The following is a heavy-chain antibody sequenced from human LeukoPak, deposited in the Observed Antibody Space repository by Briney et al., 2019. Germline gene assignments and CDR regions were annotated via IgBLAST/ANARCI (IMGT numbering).Heavy chain of an antibody. CDR2: INPTGDST. CDR3: ARNLYYFDY. Sequence: ASVKVSCKASGYTFTSYGISWVRQAPGRGLEWMGLINPTGDSTGYAQKFQGRVTMTRDMSTSTDFMELSSLRSEDTAVYYCARNLYYFDYWGQGTLVTVSS. J-gene: IGHJ4*02. V-gene: IGHV1-46*01. CDR1: GYTFTSYG.